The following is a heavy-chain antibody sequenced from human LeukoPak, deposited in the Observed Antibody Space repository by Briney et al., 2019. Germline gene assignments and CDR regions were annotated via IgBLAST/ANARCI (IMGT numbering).Heavy chain of an antibody. V-gene: IGHV3-21*01. CDR2: ISSSSSYI. J-gene: IGHJ4*02. CDR1: GFTFSSYS. CDR3: ARGTRRYFDWLLYFYFDY. Sequence: GGSLRLSCASSGFTFSSYSMNWVRQAPGKRLEWVSSISSSSSYIYYADSVKGRFTISRDNAKNSLYLQMNSLRAEDTAVYYCARGTRRYFDWLLYFYFDYWGQGTLVTVSS. D-gene: IGHD3-9*01.